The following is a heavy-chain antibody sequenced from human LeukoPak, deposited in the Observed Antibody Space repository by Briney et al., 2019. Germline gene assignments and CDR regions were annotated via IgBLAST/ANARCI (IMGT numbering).Heavy chain of an antibody. Sequence: TLSLTCTVSGGSISSYYWSWIRQPPGKGLEWIGYIYTSGSTNYNPSLKSRVIISVDTSKNQFSLKLSSVTAADTAVYYCARQGAEYYYYMDVWGKGTTVTVSS. D-gene: IGHD4/OR15-4a*01. CDR1: GGSISSYY. V-gene: IGHV4-4*09. J-gene: IGHJ6*03. CDR2: IYTSGST. CDR3: ARQGAEYYYYMDV.